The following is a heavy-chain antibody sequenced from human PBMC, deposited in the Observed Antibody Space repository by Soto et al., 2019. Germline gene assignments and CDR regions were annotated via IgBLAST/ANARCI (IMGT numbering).Heavy chain of an antibody. V-gene: IGHV4-38-2*01. CDR1: GYSISSGYY. J-gene: IGHJ4*02. CDR3: ARVDMGATMG. D-gene: IGHD5-12*01. Sequence: PSETLSLTCAVSGYSISSGYYWGWIRQPPGKGLEWIGTITHSGSTYYNPSLKSRVTISVETSKNQFSLKLSSVTAADTAVYYCARVDMGATMGWGQGTLVTVSS. CDR2: ITHSGST.